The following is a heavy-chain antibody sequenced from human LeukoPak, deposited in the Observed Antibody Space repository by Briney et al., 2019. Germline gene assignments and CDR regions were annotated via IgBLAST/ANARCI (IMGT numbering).Heavy chain of an antibody. D-gene: IGHD6-13*01. J-gene: IGHJ4*02. CDR2: ISSSGSTI. CDR1: GFTFSSYE. Sequence: GGSLRLSCAASGFTFSSYEMNWVRQAPGKGLEWVSYISSSGSTIYYADSVKGRFTISRDNAKNSLYLQMNSLRAEDTAVYYCARDGAGAGTNDYWGQGTLVNVS. CDR3: ARDGAGAGTNDY. V-gene: IGHV3-48*03.